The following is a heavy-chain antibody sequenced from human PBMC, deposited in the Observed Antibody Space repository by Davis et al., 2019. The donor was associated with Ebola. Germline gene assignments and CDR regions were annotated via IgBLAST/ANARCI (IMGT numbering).Heavy chain of an antibody. V-gene: IGHV3-73*01. Sequence: GESLKISCAASGFTFSGSAMHWVRQASGKGLEWVGRIRSKANSYATAYAASVKGRFTISRDDSKNTAYLQVNSLRAEDTAVYYCARDRAYYYGSAAFDPWGHGTLVTVSS. CDR2: IRSKANSYAT. D-gene: IGHD3-10*01. J-gene: IGHJ5*02. CDR3: ARDRAYYYGSAAFDP. CDR1: GFTFSGSA.